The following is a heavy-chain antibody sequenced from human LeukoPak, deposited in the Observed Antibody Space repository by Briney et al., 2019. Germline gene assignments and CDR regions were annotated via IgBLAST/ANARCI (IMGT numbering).Heavy chain of an antibody. CDR3: AKDGARGRYYYYGMDV. Sequence: VGSLRLSCAPSGFTFITYAMSWVRQAPGRGLEWVSPIRGSGGSTYYADPVKRRFTISRDNSKNTLYLQMNSLRAEDTAVYYCAKDGARGRYYYYGMDVWGPGTPVTVSS. V-gene: IGHV3-23*01. CDR1: GFTFITYA. CDR2: IRGSGGST. J-gene: IGHJ6*02.